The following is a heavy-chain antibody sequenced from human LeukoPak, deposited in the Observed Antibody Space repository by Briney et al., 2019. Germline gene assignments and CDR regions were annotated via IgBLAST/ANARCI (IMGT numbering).Heavy chain of an antibody. CDR2: IYYSGST. J-gene: IGHJ4*02. Sequence: SETLSLTCTVSGGSMSSYYWSWIRQPPGKGLEWIAYIYYSGSTNYNPSLKSRVTISVDTSKNQFSLRLSSVTAADTAVYYCARTQFRTPFDFWGQGALVTVSS. D-gene: IGHD1-14*01. V-gene: IGHV4-59*08. CDR3: ARTQFRTPFDF. CDR1: GGSMSSYY.